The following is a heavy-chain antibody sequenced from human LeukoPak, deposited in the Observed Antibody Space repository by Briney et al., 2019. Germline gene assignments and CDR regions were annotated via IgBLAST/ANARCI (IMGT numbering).Heavy chain of an antibody. D-gene: IGHD1/OR15-1a*01. J-gene: IGHJ5*02. V-gene: IGHV3-9*01. CDR3: AKALSWRLDQSGGFDP. CDR1: GFTFDDYA. CDR2: ISWNSGSI. Sequence: GRSLRLSCAASGFTFDDYAMHWVRQAPGKGLEWVSGISWNSGSIGYADSVKGRFTISRDNAKNSLYLQMNSLRAEDTALYYCAKALSWRLDQSGGFDPWGQGTLVTVSS.